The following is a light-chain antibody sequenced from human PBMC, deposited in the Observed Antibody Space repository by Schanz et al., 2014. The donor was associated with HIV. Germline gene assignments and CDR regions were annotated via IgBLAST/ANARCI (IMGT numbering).Light chain of an antibody. J-gene: IGLJ3*02. V-gene: IGLV2-14*01. CDR2: DVN. CDR3: SSYTSSSTWV. Sequence: QSALTQPPSASGSPGQSVTISCTGSSSDIGAYNYVSWYQQYPGKAPKLMIYDVNNRPSGVSNRFSGSKSGNTASLTISGLQGDDEADYYCSSYTSSSTWVFGGGTQLTVL. CDR1: SSDIGAYNY.